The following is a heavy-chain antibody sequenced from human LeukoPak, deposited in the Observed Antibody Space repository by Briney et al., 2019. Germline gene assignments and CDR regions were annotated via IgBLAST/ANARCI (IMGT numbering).Heavy chain of an antibody. Sequence: PGGSLRLSCAASGFAFSKHWMSWVRQAPGKGLEWVANIKEDGSIEDYADSVKGRFTVSRDNAKNSLYLQMNSLRVEDTAVYYCVSQQLAPPWGQGTLVTVSS. V-gene: IGHV3-7*01. CDR1: GFAFSKHW. CDR2: IKEDGSIE. D-gene: IGHD5-24*01. CDR3: VSQQLAPP. J-gene: IGHJ5*02.